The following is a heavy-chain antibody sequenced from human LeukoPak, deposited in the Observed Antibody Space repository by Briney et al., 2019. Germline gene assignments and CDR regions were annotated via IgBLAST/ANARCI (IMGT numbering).Heavy chain of an antibody. D-gene: IGHD3-10*01. V-gene: IGHV1-69*13. CDR2: IIPIFGTP. CDR1: GGTFSSYG. Sequence: GASVKVSCKASGGTFSSYGISWVRQAPGQGLEWMGGIIPIFGTPNYAQKFQGRVTITADESTSTAYMELSSLRSEDTAVYYCARGSGTISMVRGVFYGMDVWGQGTTVTVS. J-gene: IGHJ6*02. CDR3: ARGSGTISMVRGVFYGMDV.